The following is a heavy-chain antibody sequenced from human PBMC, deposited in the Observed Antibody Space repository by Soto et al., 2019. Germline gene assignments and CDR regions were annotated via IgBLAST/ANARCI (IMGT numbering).Heavy chain of an antibody. CDR3: ARDRDYDRSGYYPYYYGMDV. Sequence: QVQLVQSGAEVKKPGSSVKVSCKASGGTFSSYTISWVRQAPGQGLEWMGRIIPILGIANYAQKFQGRVTITAHKSPSKAYMELSSLRAEHTAVYYCARDRDYDRSGYYPYYYGMDVWGQGTTVTVSS. J-gene: IGHJ6*02. V-gene: IGHV1-69*08. D-gene: IGHD3-22*01. CDR1: GGTFSSYT. CDR2: IIPILGIA.